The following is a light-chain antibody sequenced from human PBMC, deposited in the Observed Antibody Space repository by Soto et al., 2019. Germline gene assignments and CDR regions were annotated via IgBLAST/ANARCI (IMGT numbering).Light chain of an antibody. CDR2: GVS. CDR3: QQYHDWPLT. J-gene: IGKJ4*01. Sequence: EIVMTQSPTTQSVSPGERATLSCRASQSVGNNLAWYQQKPGQTPRLLIYGVSARATGIPARFSGSGSGTDFTLTISSLQSEDFAVYSCQQYHDWPLTFGGGTKVEIK. V-gene: IGKV3-15*01. CDR1: QSVGNN.